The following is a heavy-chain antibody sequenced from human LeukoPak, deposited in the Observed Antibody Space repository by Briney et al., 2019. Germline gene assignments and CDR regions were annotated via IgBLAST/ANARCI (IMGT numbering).Heavy chain of an antibody. CDR2: INHSGST. V-gene: IGHV4-34*01. Sequence: SETLSLTCAVYGGSFSGYYWSWIRQPPGKGLEWIGEINHSGSTNYNPSLKSRVTISVDTSKNQFSLKLSSVTAADTAVYYCARGRLYYYDSSGYFRSRLYYFDYWGQGTLVTVSS. CDR1: GGSFSGYY. J-gene: IGHJ4*02. CDR3: ARGRLYYYDSSGYFRSRLYYFDY. D-gene: IGHD3-22*01.